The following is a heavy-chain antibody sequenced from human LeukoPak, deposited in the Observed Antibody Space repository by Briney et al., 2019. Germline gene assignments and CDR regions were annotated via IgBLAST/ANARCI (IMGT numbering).Heavy chain of an antibody. CDR2: IYSSGST. J-gene: IGHJ4*02. CDR1: GGSISSGGFH. V-gene: IGHV4-31*03. D-gene: IGHD5-12*01. Sequence: SETLSLTCTVSGGSISSGGFHWSWIRQLPGKGLEWLGYIYSSGSTYYNPSLKSRVAISADTSKNQFSLRLSSVTAADTAVCYCARENPIVATIPFFDYWGQGTLVTVSS. CDR3: ARENPIVATIPFFDY.